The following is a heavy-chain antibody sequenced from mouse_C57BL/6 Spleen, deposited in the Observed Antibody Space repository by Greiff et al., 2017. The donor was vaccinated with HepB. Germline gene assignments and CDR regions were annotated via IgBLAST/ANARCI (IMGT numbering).Heavy chain of an antibody. CDR1: GYTFTSYW. CDR3: ERRGDYYGSYAMDY. Sequence: QVQLQQSGAELVKPGASVKMSCKASGYTFTSYWITWVKQRPGQGLEWIGDIYPGSGSTNYNEKFKSKATLTVDTSSSTAYMQLSSLTSEDSAVYYCERRGDYYGSYAMDYWGQGTSVTVSS. V-gene: IGHV1-55*01. CDR2: IYPGSGST. D-gene: IGHD1-1*01. J-gene: IGHJ4*01.